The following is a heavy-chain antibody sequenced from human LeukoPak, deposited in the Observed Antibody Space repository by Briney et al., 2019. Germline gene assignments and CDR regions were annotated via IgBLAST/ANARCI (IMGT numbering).Heavy chain of an antibody. CDR2: ISAYNGNT. D-gene: IGHD3-16*01. CDR1: GYTFTSYD. J-gene: IGHJ3*02. Sequence: ASVKVSCKASGYTFTSYDINWVRQATGQGLEWMGWISAYNGNTNYAQKLQGRVTMTTDTSTSTAYMELRSLRSDDTAVYYCALPRGSPGPLGAFDIWGQGTMVTVSS. V-gene: IGHV1-18*01. CDR3: ALPRGSPGPLGAFDI.